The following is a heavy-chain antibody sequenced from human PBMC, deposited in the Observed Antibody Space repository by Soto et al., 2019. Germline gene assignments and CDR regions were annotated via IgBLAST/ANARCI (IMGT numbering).Heavy chain of an antibody. Sequence: GGSLRLSCAASGFTFSSYAMHWVRQAPGKGLEWVAVISYDGSNKYYADSVKGRFTISRDNSKNTLYLQMNSLRAEDTAVYYCARDYEPPTGGFDPWGQGTQVTVSS. CDR2: ISYDGSNK. CDR3: ARDYEPPTGGFDP. CDR1: GFTFSSYA. D-gene: IGHD5-12*01. J-gene: IGHJ5*02. V-gene: IGHV3-30-3*01.